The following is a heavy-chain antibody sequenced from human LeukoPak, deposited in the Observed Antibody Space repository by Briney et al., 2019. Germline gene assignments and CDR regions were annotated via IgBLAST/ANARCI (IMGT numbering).Heavy chain of an antibody. J-gene: IGHJ4*02. CDR1: GASISSGNYY. D-gene: IGHD2-21*01. Sequence: SETLSLTCTVSGASISSGNYYWSWLRQPPGKGLEWIGYIYHSGTTYYNPSLNSRVTLSVDRSKNQFSLKMTSVTAADTAVYYCARDYHCGGGDCSWVDYWGQGTLVTVSS. V-gene: IGHV4-30-2*01. CDR2: IYHSGTT. CDR3: ARDYHCGGGDCSWVDY.